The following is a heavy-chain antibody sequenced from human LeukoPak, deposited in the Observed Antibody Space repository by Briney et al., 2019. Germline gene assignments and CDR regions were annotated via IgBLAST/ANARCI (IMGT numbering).Heavy chain of an antibody. Sequence: ASVKVSCKASGYTFTTYAMNWVRQAPGQGLEWMGWINTNTGNSMYAQGFTGRLVFSLDTSVSTAYLQISSLKAEDTAVYYCARAVGYCMTTSCYPAYWGQGTLVTVSS. D-gene: IGHD2-2*01. CDR2: INTNTGNS. CDR1: GYTFTTYA. V-gene: IGHV7-4-1*02. CDR3: ARAVGYCMTTSCYPAY. J-gene: IGHJ4*02.